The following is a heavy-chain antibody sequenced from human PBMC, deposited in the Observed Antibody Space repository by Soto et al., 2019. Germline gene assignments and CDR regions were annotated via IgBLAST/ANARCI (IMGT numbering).Heavy chain of an antibody. CDR2: IYSGGST. J-gene: IGHJ4*02. CDR1: GFTVSSNY. CDR3: ARDKSSSWRHNNVYFDY. V-gene: IGHV3-66*01. Sequence: PGGSLRLSCAASGFTVSSNYMSWVRQAPGKGLEWVSVIYSGGSTYYADSVKGRFTISRDNSKNTLYLQMNSLRAEDTAVYYCARDKSSSWRHNNVYFDYWGQGTLVTVSS. D-gene: IGHD6-13*01.